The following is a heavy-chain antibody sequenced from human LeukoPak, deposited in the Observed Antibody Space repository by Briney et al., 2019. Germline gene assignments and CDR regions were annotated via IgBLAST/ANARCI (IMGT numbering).Heavy chain of an antibody. J-gene: IGHJ6*03. CDR1: GFTFINYA. CDR2: ISGSDAGT. Sequence: GGSLRLSCAASGFTFINYAMSWVRQAPGKGLEWVSAISGSDAGTYYADSVKGRFTISRDNSKNTLYLQMNSLRAEDAAVYYCAKTKGSGSWGPYYYYYMDVWGKGTTVTISS. V-gene: IGHV3-23*01. CDR3: AKTKGSGSWGPYYYYYMDV. D-gene: IGHD3-10*01.